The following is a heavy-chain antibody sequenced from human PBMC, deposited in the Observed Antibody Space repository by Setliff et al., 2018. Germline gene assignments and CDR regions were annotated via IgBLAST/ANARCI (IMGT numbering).Heavy chain of an antibody. Sequence: ASVKVSCKASGYPFTSYGITWVRQAPGQGLEWMAWISAYNGYIVYAQKFQGRVTVTTDTSTSTAYMELRSLRSDDTAVYYCARAPPKIVVTVAALDYWGQGALVTVSS. CDR2: ISAYNGYI. CDR3: ARAPPKIVVTVAALDY. J-gene: IGHJ4*02. D-gene: IGHD2-15*01. V-gene: IGHV1-18*01. CDR1: GYPFTSYG.